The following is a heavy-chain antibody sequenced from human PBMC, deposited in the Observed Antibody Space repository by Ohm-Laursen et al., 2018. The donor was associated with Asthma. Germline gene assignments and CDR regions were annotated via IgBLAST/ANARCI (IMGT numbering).Heavy chain of an antibody. CDR2: ISSSSSYI. CDR3: ARTLNGIHYYGMDV. D-gene: IGHD2-8*01. J-gene: IGHJ6*02. V-gene: IGHV3-21*01. CDR1: GFTFSSYS. Sequence: GSLRLSCAASGFTFSSYSMNWVRQAPGKGLEWVSSISSSSSYIYYADSVKGRFTISRDNAKNSLYLQMNSLRAEDTAVYYCARTLNGIHYYGMDVWGQGTTVTVSS.